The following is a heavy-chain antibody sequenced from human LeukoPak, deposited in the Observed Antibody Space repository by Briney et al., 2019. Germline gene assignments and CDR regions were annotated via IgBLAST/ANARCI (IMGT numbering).Heavy chain of an antibody. CDR3: ARVRNTKWMMSSYYYGLDV. CDR2: ISSINNYI. J-gene: IGHJ6*02. D-gene: IGHD3-10*01. V-gene: IGHV3-21*01. CDR1: GFDFNIYN. Sequence: GGSLRLSCAASGFDFNIYNMNWVRQAPGKGLEWISSISSINNYIYYADSVKGRFTVPRDNANNSLYLQMNRLRAEDTAIYYCARVRNTKWMMSSYYYGLDVWGHGTTVTVSS.